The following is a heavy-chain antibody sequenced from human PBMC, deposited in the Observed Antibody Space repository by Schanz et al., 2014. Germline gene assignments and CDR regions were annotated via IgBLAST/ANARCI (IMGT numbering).Heavy chain of an antibody. Sequence: LMESGGGVVRPGRSVRLSCVASGFTFRSYGMHWVRQAPGKGLEWVSVISGSGGGANYAESVKGRFTISLDDSENALYLQMNNLRVDDTAVYYCARGTGAFDSWGQGTLVTVSS. D-gene: IGHD2-8*02. CDR1: GFTFRSYG. V-gene: IGHV3-23*01. J-gene: IGHJ4*02. CDR3: ARGTGAFDS. CDR2: ISGSGGGA.